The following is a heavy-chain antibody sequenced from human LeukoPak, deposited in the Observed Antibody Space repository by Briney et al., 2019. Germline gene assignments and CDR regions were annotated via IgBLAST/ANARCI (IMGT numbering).Heavy chain of an antibody. V-gene: IGHV3-30*02. Sequence: PGGSLRLSCAASGFTFSSYGMHWVRQAPGKGLEWVAFIRYDGSNKYYADSVKGRFTISRDNSKNTLHLQMNSPRAEDTAVYYCAKTGYDYVWGIIDYWGQGTLVTVSS. J-gene: IGHJ4*02. D-gene: IGHD3-16*01. CDR2: IRYDGSNK. CDR1: GFTFSSYG. CDR3: AKTGYDYVWGIIDY.